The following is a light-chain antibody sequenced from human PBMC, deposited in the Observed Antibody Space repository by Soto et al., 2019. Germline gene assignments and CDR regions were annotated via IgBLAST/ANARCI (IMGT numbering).Light chain of an antibody. CDR1: QSISSW. CDR2: AAS. J-gene: IGKJ3*01. CDR3: QHYSSTLRIVT. V-gene: IGKV1-39*01. Sequence: DIHMTRSPSTLSASVGDRVTITCRSSQSISSWLAWYQQRPGKAPNLLIYAASSLQNGVPSRFSGSGSGTDFSLTINSLQPEDFATYYCQHYSSTLRIVTFGPGTKVDIK.